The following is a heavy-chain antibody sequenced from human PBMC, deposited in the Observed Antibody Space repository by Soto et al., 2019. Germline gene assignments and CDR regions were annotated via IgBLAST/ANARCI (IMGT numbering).Heavy chain of an antibody. D-gene: IGHD3-16*01. CDR2: INAYNGNT. J-gene: IGHJ6*02. Sequence: QVQLVQSGAEVKNPGASVKVSCKASGYSFTRYGIGWARQAPGQGLVWMGWINAYNGNTNYAQNLQGRRTLTTDTSTTTAYMELRSLSSNDTAIYYCAMVDVYVTPSPQDVWGQGTTVTVSS. CDR3: AMVDVYVTPSPQDV. V-gene: IGHV1-18*01. CDR1: GYSFTRYG.